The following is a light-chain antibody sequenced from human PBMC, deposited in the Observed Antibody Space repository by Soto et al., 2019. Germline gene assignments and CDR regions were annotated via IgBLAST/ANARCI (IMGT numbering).Light chain of an antibody. J-gene: IGLJ2*01. CDR3: QSYHSTTVI. V-gene: IGLV6-57*03. CDR1: SGSIASNY. Sequence: NFMLTQPHSVSESPGKTVTISCTRSSGSIASNYVQWYQQRPGSAPATAIYEDNQGPSGVPDRFSGSIDSSSNSAFLTISGLKTEDEADYYCQSYHSTTVIFGGGTKLTVL. CDR2: EDN.